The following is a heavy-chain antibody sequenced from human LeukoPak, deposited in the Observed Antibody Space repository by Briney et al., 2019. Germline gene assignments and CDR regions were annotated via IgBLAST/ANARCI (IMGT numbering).Heavy chain of an antibody. CDR3: VKDLSYESSGHVFDY. Sequence: GGSLRLSCAASGFTFEDYTMHWVRQAPGKTLEWVSIISWDGTTYYTDSVKGRFTISRDNSRNSLYLQMDTLRTEDTAFYYCVKDLSYESSGHVFDYWGQGTLVTVSS. J-gene: IGHJ4*02. V-gene: IGHV3-43*01. CDR1: GFTFEDYT. D-gene: IGHD3-22*01. CDR2: ISWDGTT.